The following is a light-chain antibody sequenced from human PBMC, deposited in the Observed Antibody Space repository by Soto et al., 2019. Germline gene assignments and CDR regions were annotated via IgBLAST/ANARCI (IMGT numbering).Light chain of an antibody. CDR2: KAS. CDR1: QSISSW. CDR3: QQYDGYSRT. Sequence: DVQMTQSPSTLSASVGDRVTITCRASQSISSWLAWYQQRPGKAPKLLIYKASTLETGVPSRFSGSGSGTEFILTISSLQPDDFATYYCQQYDGYSRTFGQGTKVEIK. V-gene: IGKV1-5*03. J-gene: IGKJ1*01.